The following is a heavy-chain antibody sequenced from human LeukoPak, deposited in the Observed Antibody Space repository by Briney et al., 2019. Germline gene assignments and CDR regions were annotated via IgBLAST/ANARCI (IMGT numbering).Heavy chain of an antibody. CDR3: ATRLSGSYYEDY. CDR1: GFTFSSYS. V-gene: IGHV3-21*01. Sequence: PGGSLRLSCAASGFTFSSYSMNWVRQAPGKGLEWVSSISSSSSYIYYADSVKGRFTISRDNAKNSLYLQMNSLRAEDTAVYYCATRLSGSYYEDYWGQGTLVTVSS. CDR2: ISSSSSYI. D-gene: IGHD3-10*01. J-gene: IGHJ4*02.